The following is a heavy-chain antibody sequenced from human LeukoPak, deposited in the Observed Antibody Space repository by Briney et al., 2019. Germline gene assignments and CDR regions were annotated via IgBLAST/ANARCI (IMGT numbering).Heavy chain of an antibody. Sequence: ASVKVSCKASGYTFTSNYIHWVRQAPGQGLEWMGMIYPRDGSTSYAQKFQGRVTVTRDTSTSTVHMELSGLRSEDTAVYYCARDQEGFGYWGQGTLVTVSS. CDR2: IYPRDGST. CDR1: GYTFTSNY. V-gene: IGHV1-46*01. CDR3: ARDQEGFGY. J-gene: IGHJ4*02.